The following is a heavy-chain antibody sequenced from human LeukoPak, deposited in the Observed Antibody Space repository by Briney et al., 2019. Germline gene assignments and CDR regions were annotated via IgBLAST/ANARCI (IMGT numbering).Heavy chain of an antibody. Sequence: ASVKVSCKASGYTFTSNYIHWVRQAPGQGLEWMGMIYPRDGSTSYAQKFQGRVTVTRDTSTSTVHMELSGLRSEDTAVYYCARDQEGFGYWGQGTLVTVSS. CDR2: IYPRDGST. CDR1: GYTFTSNY. V-gene: IGHV1-46*01. CDR3: ARDQEGFGY. J-gene: IGHJ4*02.